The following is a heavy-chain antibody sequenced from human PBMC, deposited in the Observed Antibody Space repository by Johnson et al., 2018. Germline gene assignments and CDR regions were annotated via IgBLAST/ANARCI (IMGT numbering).Heavy chain of an antibody. CDR1: GGSISSYY. V-gene: IGHV4-34*01. CDR3: ARGPPRYSGARGRDV. Sequence: QVQLQESGPGLVKPSETLSLTCTVSGGSISSYYWSWIRQPPGKGLEWIGEINHSGSTNYNPSLKSRVTISVDTSKNQFSLKLSSVTAADTAVYYCARGPPRYSGARGRDVWGKGTTVTVSS. J-gene: IGHJ6*04. D-gene: IGHD1-26*01. CDR2: INHSGST.